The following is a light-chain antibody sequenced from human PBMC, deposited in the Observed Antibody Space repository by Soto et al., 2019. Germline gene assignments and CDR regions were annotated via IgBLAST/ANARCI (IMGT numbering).Light chain of an antibody. Sequence: QSVLTQPASVSGSPEQSITISCTGTSGDIGTYNLVSWYQQYPGKAPQLIIYEGSERPSGVSHRFSGSKSGNTASLTISGLQAEDEADYFCKSYAGSNTYVFGSGTKVTVL. CDR2: EGS. J-gene: IGLJ1*01. CDR1: SGDIGTYNL. CDR3: KSYAGSNTYV. V-gene: IGLV2-23*01.